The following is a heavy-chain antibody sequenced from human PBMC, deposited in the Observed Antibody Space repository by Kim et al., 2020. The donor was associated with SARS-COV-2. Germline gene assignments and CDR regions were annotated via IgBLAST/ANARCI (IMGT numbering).Heavy chain of an antibody. D-gene: IGHD6-19*01. V-gene: IGHV7-4-1*02. J-gene: IGHJ6*02. Sequence: ASVKVSCKASGYTFTSYAMNWVRQAPGQGLEWMGWINTNTGNPTYAQGFTGRFVFSLDTSVSTAYLQISSLKAEDTAVYYCARDEGSGWQYYYYYYGMDVWGQGTTVTVSS. CDR3: ARDEGSGWQYYYYYYGMDV. CDR2: INTNTGNP. CDR1: GYTFTSYA.